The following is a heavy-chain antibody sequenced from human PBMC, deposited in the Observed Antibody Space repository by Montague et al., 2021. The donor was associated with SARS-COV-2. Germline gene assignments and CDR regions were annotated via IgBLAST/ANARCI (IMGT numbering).Heavy chain of an antibody. J-gene: IGHJ4*03. CDR2: ISSTGSTI. D-gene: IGHD2-8*01. CDR3: ASRAPTRIVLMLYAIGGYFDY. V-gene: IGHV3-48*03. CDR1: GFTFSSYE. Sequence: SLRLSCAASGFTFSSYEMHWVRQAPGKGLEWVSYISSTGSTIFYADSVKGRFTISRDNAKNSLYLQMNSLRAEDTAVYYCASRAPTRIVLMLYAIGGYFDYWGQGTLVTVSS.